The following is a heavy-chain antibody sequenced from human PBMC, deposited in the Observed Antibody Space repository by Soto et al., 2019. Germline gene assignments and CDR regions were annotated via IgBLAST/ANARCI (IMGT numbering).Heavy chain of an antibody. Sequence: QVQLQESGPGLVKPSETLSLICFVSGEAVGSGQSYWNWIRQAPGKGLEWIGHIFVTGATKYSASLKSRVTMSVDTSKSQISLNLTSVTAADSATYFCARGQADSAGSSLGRRMDVWGQGTTVTVAS. CDR3: ARGQADSAGSSLGRRMDV. CDR2: IFVTGAT. CDR1: GEAVGSGQSY. J-gene: IGHJ6*02. V-gene: IGHV4-61*01. D-gene: IGHD3-10*01.